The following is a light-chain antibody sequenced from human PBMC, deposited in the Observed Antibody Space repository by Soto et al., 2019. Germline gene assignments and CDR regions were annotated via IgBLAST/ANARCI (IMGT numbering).Light chain of an antibody. CDR1: QSISTW. CDR2: KAS. CDR3: QQYKSYSRT. J-gene: IGKJ1*01. V-gene: IGKV1-5*03. Sequence: DIQMTQSPSTLSASVGDRVTITCRASQSISTWLAWYQQEPGKAPKLLIYKASSLKSGVPSRFSGSGSGTEFTLTISTLQTDDLATYYCQQYKSYSRTFSQGTKVEIK.